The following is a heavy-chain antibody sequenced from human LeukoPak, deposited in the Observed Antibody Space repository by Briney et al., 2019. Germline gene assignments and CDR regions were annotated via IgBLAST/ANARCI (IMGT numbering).Heavy chain of an antibody. CDR1: GGSFSGYY. CDR3: ARERVTTGGDAFDI. Sequence: SETLSLTCAVYGGSFSGYYWSWIRQPPGKGLEWIGEINHSGSTNYNPSLKSRVTISVDTSKNQFSLKLSSVTAADTAVYHCARERVTTGGDAFDIWGQGTMVTVSS. D-gene: IGHD4-17*01. V-gene: IGHV4-34*01. J-gene: IGHJ3*02. CDR2: INHSGST.